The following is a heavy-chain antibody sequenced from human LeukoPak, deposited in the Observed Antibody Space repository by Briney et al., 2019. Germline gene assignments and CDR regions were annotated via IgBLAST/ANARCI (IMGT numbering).Heavy chain of an antibody. CDR2: IKQDGSDK. J-gene: IGHJ4*02. Sequence: PGGSLRLSCVASGFTFRNCWMTWVRQAPGKGLEWVADIKQDGSDKYYVNSVKGRFTISRDNAKNSLYLQMNSLRAEDTAVYYCVSGWGQFDYWGQGTLVTVSS. CDR1: GFTFRNCW. CDR3: VSGWGQFDY. D-gene: IGHD3-10*01. V-gene: IGHV3-7*02.